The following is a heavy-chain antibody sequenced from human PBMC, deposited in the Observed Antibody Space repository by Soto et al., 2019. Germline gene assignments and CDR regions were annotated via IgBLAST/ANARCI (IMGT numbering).Heavy chain of an antibody. D-gene: IGHD1-1*01. J-gene: IGHJ4*02. CDR3: ARATGTLRSRNCDY. Sequence: SEILSLTCSVSGGSISTVGHYWTWIRQPPGKGLEWIGSIYHTGSTYYSKSLRSRLTMSVDTSKSQFSLRLSSVTAADTAVYYCARATGTLRSRNCDYWGQGSLVTVSS. CDR1: GGSISTVGHY. V-gene: IGHV4-31*03. CDR2: IYHTGST.